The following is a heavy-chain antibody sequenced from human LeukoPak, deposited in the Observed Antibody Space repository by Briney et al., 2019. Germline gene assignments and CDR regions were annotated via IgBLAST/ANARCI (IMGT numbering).Heavy chain of an antibody. CDR3: ARDIGRRTFDY. Sequence: GGSLRLSCAASGFTFSSYWMSWVRQAPGKGLEWVANIKQDGSEKYYVDSVKGRFTISRDNAKNSLYLQMNSLRAEDTAVLYCARDIGRRTFDYWGQGTLVTVSS. D-gene: IGHD1-26*01. CDR2: IKQDGSEK. J-gene: IGHJ4*02. CDR1: GFTFSSYW. V-gene: IGHV3-7*01.